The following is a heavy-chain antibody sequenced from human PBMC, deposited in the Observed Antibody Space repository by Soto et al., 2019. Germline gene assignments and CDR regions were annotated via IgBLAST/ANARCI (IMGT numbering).Heavy chain of an antibody. Sequence: SVKVSCKASGGTFSSYAISWVRQAPGQGLEWMGGIIPIFGTANYAQKFQGRVTITADEFTSTAYMELSSLRSEDTAVYYCAGDNVVTASFDYWGQGTLVTVSS. V-gene: IGHV1-69*13. J-gene: IGHJ4*02. CDR1: GGTFSSYA. D-gene: IGHD2-21*02. CDR2: IIPIFGTA. CDR3: AGDNVVTASFDY.